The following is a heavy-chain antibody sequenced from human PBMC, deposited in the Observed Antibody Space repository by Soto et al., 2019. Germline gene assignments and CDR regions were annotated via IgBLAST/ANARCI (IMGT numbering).Heavy chain of an antibody. Sequence: QVQLVQSGAEVKKPGSSVKVFCKASGGTFSNYTISWVRQAPGQGLEWMGGIIPVFGTTDYEQKFQGRVTITADRSTSTAYITLSSLRSADRAVYYSARSSPYMVVRKPTANQDYYGMDVWGQGTTATASS. D-gene: IGHD2-2*01. V-gene: IGHV1-69*06. CDR1: GGTFSNYT. J-gene: IGHJ6*02. CDR2: IIPVFGTT. CDR3: ARSSPYMVVRKPTANQDYYGMDV.